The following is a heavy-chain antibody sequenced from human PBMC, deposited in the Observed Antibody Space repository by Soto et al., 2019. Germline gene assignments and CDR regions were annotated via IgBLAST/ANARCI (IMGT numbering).Heavy chain of an antibody. V-gene: IGHV1-18*01. D-gene: IGHD2-15*01. Sequence: ASVKVSCKASGYTFTSYGISWVRQAPGQGLEWMGWISAYNGNTNYAQKLQGRVTMTTDTSTSTAYMELRSLRSEDTAVYYCVKNNYCSGGSCYSSGYYYYYMDVWGKGTTVTVSS. CDR2: ISAYNGNT. CDR3: VKNNYCSGGSCYSSGYYYYYMDV. CDR1: GYTFTSYG. J-gene: IGHJ6*03.